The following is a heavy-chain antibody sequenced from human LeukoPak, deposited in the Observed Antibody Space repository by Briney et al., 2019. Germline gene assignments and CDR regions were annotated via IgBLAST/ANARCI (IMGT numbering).Heavy chain of an antibody. CDR3: ARGLYHYDSSGYSASKYYMDV. CDR1: GGSFSDHY. J-gene: IGHJ6*03. V-gene: IGHV4-34*01. Sequence: SETLSLTCAVYGGSFSDHYWTWIRQPPGRGLEFIGEINHSGVTSYNPSLKSRVTLSVDTSKNQFSLRLKSVTAADTAVYYCARGLYHYDSSGYSASKYYMDVWGKGTTVTVSS. D-gene: IGHD3-22*01. CDR2: INHSGVT.